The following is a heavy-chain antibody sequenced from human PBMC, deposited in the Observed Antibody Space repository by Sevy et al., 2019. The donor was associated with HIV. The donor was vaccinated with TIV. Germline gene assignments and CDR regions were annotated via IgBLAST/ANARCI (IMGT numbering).Heavy chain of an antibody. D-gene: IGHD3-22*01. V-gene: IGHV3-30-3*01. CDR1: GFTFNTYA. CDR2: ISYDGSNT. Sequence: GSPRLSCAASGFTFNTYAMHWVRQAPGKGLEWVAVISYDGSNTYYADSVKGRFTISRDSSKNTLYLQMNSLRAEDTAVYFCARDGGYDSRGYDLSNYWGQGTLVTVSS. CDR3: ARDGGYDSRGYDLSNY. J-gene: IGHJ4*02.